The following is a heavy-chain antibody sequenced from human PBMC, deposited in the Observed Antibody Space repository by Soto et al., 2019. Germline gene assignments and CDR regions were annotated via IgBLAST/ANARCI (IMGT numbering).Heavy chain of an antibody. CDR2: IYYSGST. J-gene: IGHJ3*02. D-gene: IGHD5-12*01. V-gene: IGHV4-59*01. Sequence: SETLSLTCTVSGGSISSYYWSWIRQPPGKGLEWIGYIYYSGSTNYNPSLKSRVTMSVDTSKTQFSLKLRSVTAADTAVYYCARDHIVATIGAFDIWGQGTMVTVSS. CDR3: ARDHIVATIGAFDI. CDR1: GGSISSYY.